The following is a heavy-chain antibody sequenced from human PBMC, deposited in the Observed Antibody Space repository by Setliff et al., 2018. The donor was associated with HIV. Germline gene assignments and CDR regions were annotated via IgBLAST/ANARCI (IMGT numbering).Heavy chain of an antibody. CDR1: GYTFTSYY. J-gene: IGHJ5*02. V-gene: IGHV1-46*01. CDR3: AKEGQQLAWDDARGNNWFDP. CDR2: INPSGGST. Sequence: ASVKVSCKASGYTFTSYYMHWVRQAPGQGLEWMGRINPSGGSTSYAQRFQGRVTMTRDTSTSTVYMELSSLRSEDTAVYYCAKEGQQLAWDDARGNNWFDPWGQGTLVTVSS. D-gene: IGHD6-13*01.